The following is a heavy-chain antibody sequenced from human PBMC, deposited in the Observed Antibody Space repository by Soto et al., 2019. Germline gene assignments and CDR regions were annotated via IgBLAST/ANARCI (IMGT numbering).Heavy chain of an antibody. D-gene: IGHD6-19*01. CDR1: GFTFSSYG. J-gene: IGHJ4*02. CDR3: AKDGGGSSGWYIGY. Sequence: QVQLVESGGGVVQPGRSLRLSCAASGFTFSSYGMHWVRQAPGKGLEWVAVISYDGSNKYYADSVKGRFTISRDNSKNTLYLQMNSLRAEDTAVYYCAKDGGGSSGWYIGYWGQGTLVTVSS. CDR2: ISYDGSNK. V-gene: IGHV3-30*18.